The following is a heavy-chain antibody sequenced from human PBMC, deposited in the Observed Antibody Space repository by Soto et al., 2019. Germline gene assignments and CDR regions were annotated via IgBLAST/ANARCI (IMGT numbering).Heavy chain of an antibody. CDR2: ISGSGDST. J-gene: IGHJ4*02. CDR3: ARRGSGSYYDY. CDR1: GFTFSSYA. V-gene: IGHV3-23*01. D-gene: IGHD1-26*01. Sequence: EVQLLESGGGLVQPGGSLRLSCAASGFTFSSYAMRWVRQAPVKGLEWVSAISGSGDSTYYADSVKGRFTISRDNSKNTLYLQMNSLRDEDTAVYYCARRGSGSYYDYWGQGTLGTVSS.